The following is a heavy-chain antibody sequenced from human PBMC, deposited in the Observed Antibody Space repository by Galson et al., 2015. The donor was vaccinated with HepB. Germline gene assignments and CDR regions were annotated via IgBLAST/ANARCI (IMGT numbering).Heavy chain of an antibody. J-gene: IGHJ4*02. CDR2: IWYDGSNK. CDR3: ARDRITIFGVVHYYCDY. D-gene: IGHD3-3*01. CDR1: GFTLSSYG. V-gene: IGHV3-33*01. Sequence: SLRLSCAASGFTLSSYGMHWVRQAPGKGLEWVAVIWYDGSNKYYADSVKGRFTISRDNSKNSLYLQMNSLRAEDTAVYYCARDRITIFGVVHYYCDYWGQGTLVTVSS.